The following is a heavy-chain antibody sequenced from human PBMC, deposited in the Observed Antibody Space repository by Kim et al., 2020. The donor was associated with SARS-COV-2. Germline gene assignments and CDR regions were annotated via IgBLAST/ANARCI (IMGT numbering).Heavy chain of an antibody. V-gene: IGHV3-74*01. J-gene: IGHJ4*02. CDR3: ARGLGGYGY. Sequence: SKTSAADSVKGRFTISRDNAKNTLYLQMNSLRAEDTAVYYCARGLGGYGYWGQGTLVTVSS. CDR2: SKT. D-gene: IGHD5-12*01.